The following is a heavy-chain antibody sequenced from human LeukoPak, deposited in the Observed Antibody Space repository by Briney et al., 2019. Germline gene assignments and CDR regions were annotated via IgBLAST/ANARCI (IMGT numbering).Heavy chain of an antibody. Sequence: SETLPLACTVSGGSLSSGSDDWAWIRQPAGKGLEWIGRIYTSGSTNYNPSLKSRVTISVDTSKNQFSLKLSSVTAADTAVYYCARAPSTIFGVMTLDYFDYWGQGTLVTVSS. CDR2: IYTSGST. V-gene: IGHV4-61*02. CDR1: GGSLSSGSDD. J-gene: IGHJ4*02. D-gene: IGHD3-3*01. CDR3: ARAPSTIFGVMTLDYFDY.